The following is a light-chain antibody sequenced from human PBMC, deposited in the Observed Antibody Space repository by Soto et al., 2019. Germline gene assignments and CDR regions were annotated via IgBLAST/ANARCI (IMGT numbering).Light chain of an antibody. CDR3: ATWDDSLNAYV. CDR1: SSNVGSNT. V-gene: IGLV1-44*01. Sequence: QSVLTQPPSVSGTPGQRVTISRSGSSSNVGSNTVHWYQQVPGTAPKLLIFNNNQRPSGVPDRFSGSTSGTSASLAISGLQSEDESDYYCATWDDSLNAYVFGTGTKLTVL. J-gene: IGLJ1*01. CDR2: NNN.